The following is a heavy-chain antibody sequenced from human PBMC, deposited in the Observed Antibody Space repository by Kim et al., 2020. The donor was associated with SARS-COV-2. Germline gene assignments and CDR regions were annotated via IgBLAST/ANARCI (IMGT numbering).Heavy chain of an antibody. J-gene: IGHJ6*02. CDR1: GFTFGDYA. D-gene: IGHD2-15*01. Sequence: GGSLRLSCAASGFTFGDYAMHWVRQAPGKGLEWVSGISWNSGSIGYADSVKGRFTISRDNAKNSLYLQMNSLRAEDTALYYCATEAYCSGGSCYYYYYGMVVWGQATTVTVSS. V-gene: IGHV3-9*01. CDR2: ISWNSGSI. CDR3: ATEAYCSGGSCYYYYYGMVV.